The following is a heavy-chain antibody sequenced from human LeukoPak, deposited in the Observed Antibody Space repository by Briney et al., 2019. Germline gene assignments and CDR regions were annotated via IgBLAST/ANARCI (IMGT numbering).Heavy chain of an antibody. CDR2: IYRRGST. Sequence: SETLSLTCTVSGYSISSGYYWGWIRQPPGKGLEWIGNIYRRGSTYYNPSLKSRVTISLDTSKNQFSLKLSSVTAADTAVYYCARDYGRKPDIIVLSPMDVWGKGTTVTVSS. J-gene: IGHJ6*03. CDR3: ARDYGRKPDIIVLSPMDV. V-gene: IGHV4-38-2*02. CDR1: GYSISSGYY. D-gene: IGHD2-8*01.